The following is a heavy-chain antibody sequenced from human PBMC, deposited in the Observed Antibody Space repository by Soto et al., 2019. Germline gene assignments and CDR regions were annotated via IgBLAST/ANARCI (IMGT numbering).Heavy chain of an antibody. CDR3: ATKRGAVSTYDF. D-gene: IGHD3-16*01. CDR2: ISVSKGNT. J-gene: IGHJ4*02. CDR1: SYIFSIYG. Sequence: ASVKVSCKASSYIFSIYGITWVRQAPGQGLEWMGWISVSKGNTKYAQNLQGRVTMTADTSTGTAYLELRSLRSDDTAVYYCATKRGAVSTYDFWGQGTQVTVSS. V-gene: IGHV1-18*04.